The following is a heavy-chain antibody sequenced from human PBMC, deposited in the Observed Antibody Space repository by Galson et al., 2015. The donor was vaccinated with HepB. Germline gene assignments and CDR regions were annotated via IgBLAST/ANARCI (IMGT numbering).Heavy chain of an antibody. CDR1: GYTFTSYG. Sequence: SVKVSCKASGYTFTSYGISWVRQAPGQGLEWMGWISAYNGNTNYAQKLQGRVTMTTDTSTSAAYMELRSLRSDDTAVYYCAREMSSGWYLDYWGQGTLVTVSS. D-gene: IGHD6-19*01. CDR2: ISAYNGNT. V-gene: IGHV1-18*01. CDR3: AREMSSGWYLDY. J-gene: IGHJ4*02.